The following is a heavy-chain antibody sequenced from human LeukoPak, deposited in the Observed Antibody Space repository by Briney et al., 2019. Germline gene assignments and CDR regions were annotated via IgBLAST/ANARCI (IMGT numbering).Heavy chain of an antibody. V-gene: IGHV3-15*07. D-gene: IGHD2-15*01. Sequence: GGSLRLSCATSGFTFSNAWMNWVRQAPGKGLEWVGRIRSNSDGGTIDYAAPVKGRFTLSRDDSKTTLYLQMNSLQTEDTAVYYCARWRSGSCSDWGQGTLVTVSS. J-gene: IGHJ4*02. CDR1: GFTFSNAW. CDR3: ARWRSGSCSD. CDR2: IRSNSDGGTI.